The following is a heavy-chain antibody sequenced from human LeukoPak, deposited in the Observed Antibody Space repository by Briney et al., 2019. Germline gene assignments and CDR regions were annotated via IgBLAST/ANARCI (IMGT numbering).Heavy chain of an antibody. J-gene: IGHJ4*02. D-gene: IGHD6-6*01. Sequence: GESLKISCKASGYRFTSYWIGWVRQMPGKGLEWMGIIYPGDSNTRYSPSFQGQVTISADKSISTAYLQWSSLKASDTAMYYCARYRSPIAARRGGYFDYWGQGTLVTVSS. CDR2: IYPGDSNT. V-gene: IGHV5-51*01. CDR1: GYRFTSYW. CDR3: ARYRSPIAARRGGYFDY.